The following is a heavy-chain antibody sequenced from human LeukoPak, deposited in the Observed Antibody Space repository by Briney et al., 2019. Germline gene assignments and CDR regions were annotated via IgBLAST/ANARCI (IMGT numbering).Heavy chain of an antibody. CDR3: AREGEDYYDSSGTNAFDI. CDR2: TYYRSKWYN. D-gene: IGHD3-22*01. J-gene: IGHJ3*02. V-gene: IGHV6-1*01. CDR1: GDSVSSNSAA. Sequence: SQTLSLTCAISGDSVSSNSAAWNWIRQSPSRGLEWLGRTYYRSKWYNDYAVSVKSRITINPDTSKNQFSLQLNSVTPEDTAVYYCAREGEDYYDSSGTNAFDIWGQGTMVTVSS.